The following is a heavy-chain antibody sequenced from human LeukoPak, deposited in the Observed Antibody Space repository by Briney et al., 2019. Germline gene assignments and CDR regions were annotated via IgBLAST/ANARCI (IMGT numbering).Heavy chain of an antibody. V-gene: IGHV1-58*01. Sequence: EASVKVSCKASGFTFTSSAVQWVRQARGQRLEWIGWIVVGSGNTNYAQKFQERVTITRDMSTSTAYMELSSLRSEDTAVYYCAAGDYGDYYYYGMDVWGRGTTVTVSS. CDR3: AAGDYGDYYYYGMDV. J-gene: IGHJ6*02. CDR1: GFTFTSSA. CDR2: IVVGSGNT. D-gene: IGHD4-17*01.